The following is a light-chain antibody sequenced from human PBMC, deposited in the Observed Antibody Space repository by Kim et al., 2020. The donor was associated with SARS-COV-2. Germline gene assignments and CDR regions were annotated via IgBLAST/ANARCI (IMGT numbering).Light chain of an antibody. CDR2: DVS. V-gene: IGLV2-14*04. CDR1: SSDVGGYNY. CDR3: NSYTSSSTLV. Sequence: GQSITISCTGTSSDVGGYNYVSWYQQHPGKAPKLMIYDVSKRPSGVSNRFSGSKSGNTASLTISGLQAEDEADYYCNSYTSSSTLVFGGGTKVTVL. J-gene: IGLJ3*02.